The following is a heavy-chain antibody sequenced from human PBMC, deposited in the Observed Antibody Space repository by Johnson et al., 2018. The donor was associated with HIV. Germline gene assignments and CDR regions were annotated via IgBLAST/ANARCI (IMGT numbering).Heavy chain of an antibody. CDR2: IGQDGSQK. D-gene: IGHD5-18*01. V-gene: IGHV3-7*01. CDR3: AKEGTTMEVDI. Sequence: VQVVESGGGLVQPGGSLRLSCGASGFTFSRYWMHWVRQVPGKGLVWVANIGQDGSQKYYVDSVKGRFTISRDNSKNTLYLQLNSLRAEDTAVYYCAKEGTTMEVDIWGQGTMVTVSS. J-gene: IGHJ3*02. CDR1: GFTFSRYW.